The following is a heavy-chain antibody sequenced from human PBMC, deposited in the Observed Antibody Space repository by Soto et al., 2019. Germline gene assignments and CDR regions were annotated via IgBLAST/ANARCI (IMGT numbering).Heavy chain of an antibody. CDR2: ISAYNGNT. J-gene: IGHJ6*02. V-gene: IGHV1-18*04. Sequence: ASVKVSCKASGYTFTSYGISWVRQAPGQGLEWMGWISAYNGNTNYAQKLQGRVTMTTDTSTSTAYMELRSLRSDDTAVYYCARVVTDYYYYGMDVWGQGTKVTVAS. D-gene: IGHD2-15*01. CDR3: ARVVTDYYYYGMDV. CDR1: GYTFTSYG.